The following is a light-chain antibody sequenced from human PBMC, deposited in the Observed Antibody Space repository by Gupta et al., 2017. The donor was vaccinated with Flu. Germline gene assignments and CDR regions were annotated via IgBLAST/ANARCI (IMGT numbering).Light chain of an antibody. CDR3: QQSYIFPLT. J-gene: IGKJ4*01. Sequence: GDSVTITCRASESSTTYLNWYQQKPGKSPNLLINVASSLQSGVPARFTGGGSGTKFTLTISSLQPDDFATYYCQQSYIFPLTFGGGTKVQI. CDR1: ESSTTY. V-gene: IGKV1-39*01. CDR2: VAS.